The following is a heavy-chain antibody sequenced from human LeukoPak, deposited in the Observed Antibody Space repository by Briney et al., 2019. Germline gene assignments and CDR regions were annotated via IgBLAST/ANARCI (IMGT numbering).Heavy chain of an antibody. J-gene: IGHJ2*01. D-gene: IGHD3-10*01. V-gene: IGHV3-21*01. Sequence: PGESLRLSCGASGFTFSNYTMAWVRQAPGKGLEWVSTISRLSTYLYHSDSMKGRITISRDNPKNSLHLQMSSLRAEDTGVYFCARVKITSSGNWYFDLWGRGTLITVSS. CDR3: ARVKITSSGNWYFDL. CDR2: ISRLSTYL. CDR1: GFTFSNYT.